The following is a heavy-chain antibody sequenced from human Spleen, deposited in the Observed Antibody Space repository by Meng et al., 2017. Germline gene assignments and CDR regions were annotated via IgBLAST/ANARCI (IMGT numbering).Heavy chain of an antibody. J-gene: IGHJ4*02. CDR1: GLTFSSYA. D-gene: IGHD3-9*01. CDR3: AKQKRRNDILTGYYSPNYFDY. V-gene: IGHV3-23*01. Sequence: GESLKISCAASGLTFSSYAMSWVRQAPGEGLEWISTISDSGGSTYYADSVKGRFTISRDNSKNTVYLQLNRLRAEDTAEYYCAKQKRRNDILTGYYSPNYFDYWGQGTLVTVSS. CDR2: ISDSGGST.